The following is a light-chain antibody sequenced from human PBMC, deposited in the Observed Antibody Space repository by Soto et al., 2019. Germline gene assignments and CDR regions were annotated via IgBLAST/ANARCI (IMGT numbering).Light chain of an antibody. J-gene: IGLJ2*01. CDR3: QVWDIITYHVV. Sequence: SYELTQPPSVSVAPGQTAKITCAGDNIDTKSMHWYQQRPGQAPVLVVHDDTDRAAGIPERFSGSKFGGTATLTISRVEAGDEADYYCQVWDIITYHVVFGGGTKVTVL. CDR1: NIDTKS. CDR2: DDT. V-gene: IGLV3-21*02.